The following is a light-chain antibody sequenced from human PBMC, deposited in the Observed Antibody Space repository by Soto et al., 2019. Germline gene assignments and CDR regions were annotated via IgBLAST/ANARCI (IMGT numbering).Light chain of an antibody. CDR1: QSVSSNK. V-gene: IGKV3-20*01. CDR3: QQYGRSPLT. CDR2: DAS. J-gene: IGKJ4*01. Sequence: EIVLTQSPGTLSLSPGERATLSCRASQSVSSNKLAWYQQKPGQAPRLLIYDASSRATDIPDGFSGSGSGTDFTVTISRLEPEDFAVYYCQQYGRSPLTFGGGTKVEIK.